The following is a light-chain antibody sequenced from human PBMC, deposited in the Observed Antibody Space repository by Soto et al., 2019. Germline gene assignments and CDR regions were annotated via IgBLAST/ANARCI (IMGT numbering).Light chain of an antibody. J-gene: IGKJ2*01. CDR1: QSVSTN. V-gene: IGKV3-15*01. CDR3: QQYGYSPVMYT. Sequence: EIVMTQSPATLSVSPGERVTVSCRASQSVSTNLAWYQHKPGQAPRLLIHSASTTATGIPDRFSGSGSGTEFTLTISSLQSEDFAVYYCQQYGYSPVMYTFGQGTKLEIK. CDR2: SAS.